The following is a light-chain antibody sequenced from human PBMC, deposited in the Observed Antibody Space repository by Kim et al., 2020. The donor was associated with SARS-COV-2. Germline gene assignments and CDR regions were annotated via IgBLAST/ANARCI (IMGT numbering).Light chain of an antibody. CDR1: QSISNY. V-gene: IGKV1-39*01. CDR2: AAS. Sequence: DIQMTQSPSSLSASVGDRVTITCRASQSISNYLNWYQQKPGKALKVLIYAASTLQSGVPSRFSGSGSGTDFTLTISSLQPEDFATYYCQQSYSNPPEYTFGQGTKLEI. J-gene: IGKJ2*01. CDR3: QQSYSNPPEYT.